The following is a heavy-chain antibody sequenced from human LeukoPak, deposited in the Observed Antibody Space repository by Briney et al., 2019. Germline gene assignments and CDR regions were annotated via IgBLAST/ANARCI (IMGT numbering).Heavy chain of an antibody. CDR3: ASTMIVVANGVDP. CDR1: GGSISNGDYY. V-gene: IGHV4-30-4*01. D-gene: IGHD3-22*01. J-gene: IGHJ5*02. CDR2: IYYSGST. Sequence: SSETLSLTCTVSGGSISNGDYYWSWIRQPPGKGLEWIGYIYYSGSTYYNPSLKSRVTISVDTSKNQFSLKLSSVTAADTAVYYCASTMIVVANGVDPWGQGTLVTVSS.